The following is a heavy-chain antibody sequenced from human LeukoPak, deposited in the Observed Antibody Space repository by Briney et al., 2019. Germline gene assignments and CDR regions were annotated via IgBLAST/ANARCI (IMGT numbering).Heavy chain of an antibody. V-gene: IGHV3-7*01. D-gene: IGHD6-13*01. Sequence: GGSLRLSCAASGFTFSSYWMSWVRQAPGKGLEWVANIRQDGSEKYYVDSVKGRFTISRDSAKNSLYLQMNSLRAEDTAVYYCAGDSSPYAFDIWGQGTMVTVSS. CDR2: IRQDGSEK. CDR3: AGDSSPYAFDI. J-gene: IGHJ3*02. CDR1: GFTFSSYW.